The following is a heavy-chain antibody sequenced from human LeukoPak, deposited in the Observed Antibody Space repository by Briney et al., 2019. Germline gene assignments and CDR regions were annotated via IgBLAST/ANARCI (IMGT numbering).Heavy chain of an antibody. J-gene: IGHJ5*02. V-gene: IGHV4-39*07. CDR2: IYSSGST. Sequence: PSETLSLTCAVSGASISGSGYYWGWIRQPPGKGLEWIGNIYSSGSTYYNASLQSRVTISIDTSKNQFSLRLNSVTAADTAVYYCARDRPDYGDWHNWFDPWGQGTLVTVSS. D-gene: IGHD4-17*01. CDR1: GASISGSGYY. CDR3: ARDRPDYGDWHNWFDP.